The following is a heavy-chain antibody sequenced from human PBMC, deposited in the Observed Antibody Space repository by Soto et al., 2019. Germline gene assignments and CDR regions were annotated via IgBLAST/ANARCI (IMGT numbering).Heavy chain of an antibody. CDR2: INHSGNT. Sequence: QVQLQQWGAGLLKPSETLSLTCTVYGGSFSDYYWSWIRQPPGKGLEWIGEINHSGNTNYNPSLKSLVNMSVDTSKNQFSLRVSSVTAADTAVYYCARSGHLFDYWGQGTLVTVSS. V-gene: IGHV4-34*01. CDR1: GGSFSDYY. CDR3: ARSGHLFDY. D-gene: IGHD3-10*01. J-gene: IGHJ4*02.